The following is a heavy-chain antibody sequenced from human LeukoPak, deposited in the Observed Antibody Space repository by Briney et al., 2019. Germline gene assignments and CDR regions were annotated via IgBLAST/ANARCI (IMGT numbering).Heavy chain of an antibody. J-gene: IGHJ3*02. CDR3: ARVATPPDAFDI. D-gene: IGHD2-15*01. V-gene: IGHV3-21*01. CDR2: ISSSSSYI. Sequence: PGGSLRLSCAASGFTFSSYSMNWVRLAPGKGLEWVSSISSSSSYIYYADSVKGRFTISRDNAKNSLYLQMNSLRAEDTAVYYCARVATPPDAFDIWGQGTMVTVSS. CDR1: GFTFSSYS.